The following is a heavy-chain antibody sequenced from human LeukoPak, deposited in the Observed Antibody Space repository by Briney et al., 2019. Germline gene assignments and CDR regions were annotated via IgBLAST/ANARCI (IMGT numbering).Heavy chain of an antibody. D-gene: IGHD3-16*01. Sequence: GGSLRLSCAASGFTFSSYAMSWVRQAPGKGLEGVSAISGSGGSTYYADSVTSRFTISRDNSKNTLYLQMNSLRAEDTAVYYCAKDTSGAFTFDYWGQGNLVTVSS. CDR3: AKDTSGAFTFDY. J-gene: IGHJ4*02. CDR1: GFTFSSYA. V-gene: IGHV3-23*01. CDR2: ISGSGGST.